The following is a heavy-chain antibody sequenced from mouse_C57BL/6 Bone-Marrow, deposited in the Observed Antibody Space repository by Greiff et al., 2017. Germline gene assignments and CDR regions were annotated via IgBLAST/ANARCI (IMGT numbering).Heavy chain of an antibody. CDR3: ARSVYDGYYYYFDY. Sequence: VKLKQPGAELVKPGASVKLSCKASGYTFTSYWMHWVKQRPGQGLEWIGMIHPNSGSTNYNEKFKSKATLTVDKSSSTAYMQLSSLTSEDSAVYYCARSVYDGYYYYFDYWGQGTTLTVSS. CDR2: IHPNSGST. J-gene: IGHJ2*01. CDR1: GYTFTSYW. V-gene: IGHV1-64*01. D-gene: IGHD2-3*01.